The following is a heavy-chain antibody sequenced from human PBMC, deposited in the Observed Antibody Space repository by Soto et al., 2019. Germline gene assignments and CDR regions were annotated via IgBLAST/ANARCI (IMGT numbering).Heavy chain of an antibody. V-gene: IGHV4-59*01. J-gene: IGHJ5*01. CDR3: ARVLGKNWFDT. D-gene: IGHD7-27*01. CDR1: DGSLSGSY. CDR2: IYYTGNT. Sequence: SETLSLTCAVSDGSLSGSYWSWIRQSPGKGLEWIGYIYYTGNTYYNPSLKSRVTISIDTSKNQFSLKLTSVTAADAAVYYCARVLGKNWFDTWGHGTLVTVSS.